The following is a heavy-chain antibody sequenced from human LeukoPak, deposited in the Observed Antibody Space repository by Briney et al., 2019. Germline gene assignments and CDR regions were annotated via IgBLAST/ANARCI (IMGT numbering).Heavy chain of an antibody. J-gene: IGHJ4*02. CDR3: AREGVGATGDYYFDY. D-gene: IGHD1-26*01. CDR1: GFTVSSNY. Sequence: GGSLRLSCAASGFTVSSNYMSWVRQAPGKGLEWVSVIYSGGSTYYADSVKGRFTISRDNSKNTLYPQMNSLRAEDTAVYYCAREGVGATGDYYFDYWGQGTLVTVSS. V-gene: IGHV3-53*01. CDR2: IYSGGST.